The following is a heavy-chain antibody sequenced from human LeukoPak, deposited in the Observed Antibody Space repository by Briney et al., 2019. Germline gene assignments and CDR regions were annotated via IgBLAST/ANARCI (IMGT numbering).Heavy chain of an antibody. Sequence: GGSLRLSCAASGSTFSSYAMSWVRQAPGKGLEWVSAISGSGGSTYYADSVKGRFTISRDNSKNTLYLQMNSLRAEDTAVYYCAKVPWVVAATPVDYWGQGTLVTVSS. CDR1: GSTFSSYA. D-gene: IGHD2-15*01. CDR2: ISGSGGST. J-gene: IGHJ4*02. V-gene: IGHV3-23*01. CDR3: AKVPWVVAATPVDY.